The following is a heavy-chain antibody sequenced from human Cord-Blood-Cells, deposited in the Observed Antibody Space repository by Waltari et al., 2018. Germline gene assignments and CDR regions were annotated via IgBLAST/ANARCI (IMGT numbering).Heavy chain of an antibody. Sequence: EVQLVESGGGLVQPGGSLRLSCAASGFTFSSYWMSWVRQAPGKGLEWVANIKQDGSEKYYVDSVKGRFTISRDNAKNSLYLQMNSLRAEDTAVYYCARDTSSWYYYYYYGMDVWGQGTTVTVSS. CDR3: ARDTSSWYYYYYYGMDV. J-gene: IGHJ6*02. CDR1: GFTFSSYW. CDR2: IKQDGSEK. D-gene: IGHD6-13*01. V-gene: IGHV3-7*01.